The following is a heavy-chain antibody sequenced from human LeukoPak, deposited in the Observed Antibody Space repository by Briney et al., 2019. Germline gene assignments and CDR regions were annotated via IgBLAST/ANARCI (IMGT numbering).Heavy chain of an antibody. CDR2: MNPNSGNT. CDR3: ARSSTGSSGWYNYFDY. D-gene: IGHD6-19*01. Sequence: ASVKVSCKASGYTFASYDINWVRQATGQGLEWVGWMNPNSGNTGYAQKFQGRVTMTRNTSISTAYMELSSLRSEDTAVYYCARSSTGSSGWYNYFDYWGQGTLVTVSS. V-gene: IGHV1-8*01. J-gene: IGHJ4*02. CDR1: GYTFASYD.